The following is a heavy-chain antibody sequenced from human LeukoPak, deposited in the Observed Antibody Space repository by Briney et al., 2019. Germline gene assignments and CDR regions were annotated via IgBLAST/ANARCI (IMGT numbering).Heavy chain of an antibody. J-gene: IGHJ6*02. CDR2: IYYSGST. D-gene: IGHD1-26*01. CDR3: ARVSYDDYYYYGMDV. V-gene: IGHV4-31*03. Sequence: SETLSLTCTVSGGSISSGGYYWSWIRQHPGKGLEWIGYIYYSGSTYYNPSLKSRVTISVDTSKNQFSLKLSSVTAADTAVYYCARVSYDDYYYYGMDVWGQGTTVTVSS. CDR1: GGSISSGGYY.